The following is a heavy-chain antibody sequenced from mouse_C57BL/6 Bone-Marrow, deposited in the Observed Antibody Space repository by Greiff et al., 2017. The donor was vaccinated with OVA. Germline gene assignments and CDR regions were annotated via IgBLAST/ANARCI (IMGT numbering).Heavy chain of an antibody. J-gene: IGHJ3*01. CDR3: ARWCCYGSSWGFAY. CDR2: IYPGDGDT. CDR1: GYAFSSYW. D-gene: IGHD1-1*01. V-gene: IGHV1-80*01. Sequence: QVQLQQSGAELVKPGASVKISCKASGYAFSSYWMNWVKQRPGKGLEWIGQIYPGDGDTKYNGKFKGKATLTADKSSSTAYMQLSSLTSEDSAVYFCARWCCYGSSWGFAYWGQGTLVTVSA.